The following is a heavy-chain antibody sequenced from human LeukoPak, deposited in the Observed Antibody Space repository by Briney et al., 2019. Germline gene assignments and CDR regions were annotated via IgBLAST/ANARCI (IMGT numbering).Heavy chain of an antibody. Sequence: VASVTVSFKASGGTFISYAISWARQAPGQGLEWMGGIIPIFGTANYAQKFQGRVTITADESTSTAYMELSSLRSEDTAVYYCARTTTTFNWYYYYGMDVWGQGTTVTVSS. V-gene: IGHV1-69*01. J-gene: IGHJ6*02. D-gene: IGHD4-17*01. CDR2: IIPIFGTA. CDR3: ARTTTTFNWYYYYGMDV. CDR1: GGTFISYA.